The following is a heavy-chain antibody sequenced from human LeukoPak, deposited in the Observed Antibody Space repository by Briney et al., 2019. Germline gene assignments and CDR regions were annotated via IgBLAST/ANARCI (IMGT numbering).Heavy chain of an antibody. J-gene: IGHJ2*01. V-gene: IGHV3-66*01. D-gene: IGHD6-6*01. Sequence: GGSLRLSCAVSGFTVSSNHMTWVRQAPGKGLEWVSAIYSGGTTYYADSVKDRFTISRDNSKSTLYLQMISLRAEDTAVYYCASRQQFDYWYFDLWGRGTLITVSS. CDR1: GFTVSSNH. CDR2: IYSGGTT. CDR3: ASRQQFDYWYFDL.